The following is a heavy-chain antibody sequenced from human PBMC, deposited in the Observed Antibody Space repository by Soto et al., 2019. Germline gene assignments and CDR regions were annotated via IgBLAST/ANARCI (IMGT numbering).Heavy chain of an antibody. V-gene: IGHV3-13*01. CDR1: GFTFSSYD. CDR2: IGTAGDT. D-gene: IGHD3-10*01. Sequence: GGSLRRSCSASGFTFSSYDMHWVRQATGKGLECVSAIGTAGDTYYPGSVKGRFTISRENAKNSLYLQMNSLRAGDTAVYYCARESGGGMDVWGQGTRVTVSS. J-gene: IGHJ6*02. CDR3: ARESGGGMDV.